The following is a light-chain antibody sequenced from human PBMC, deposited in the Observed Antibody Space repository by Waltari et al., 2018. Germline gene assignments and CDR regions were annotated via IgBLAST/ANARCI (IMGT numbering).Light chain of an antibody. Sequence: DIQMTQSPSSLSASVGDRVTITCRASQGISNNLAWFQQKPGTAPKSLIYGASTLQTGVPSKFSGNGFRTEFTLTISSLQPEDSGIYYCQQYNSYPLTFSGGTTVEIK. CDR1: QGISNN. J-gene: IGKJ4*01. CDR3: QQYNSYPLT. CDR2: GAS. V-gene: IGKV1-16*02.